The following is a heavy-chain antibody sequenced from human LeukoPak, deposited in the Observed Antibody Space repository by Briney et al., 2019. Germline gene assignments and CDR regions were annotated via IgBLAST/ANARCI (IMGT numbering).Heavy chain of an antibody. CDR1: GFTFSASW. Sequence: GGSLRLSCAASGFTFSASWMTWVRQAPGKGLEWVSYIDSTSGSIYYGDAVKGRFSISRDNAKNSLYLQMNSLKVEDTAIYYCARDPYSGSYRKDSWGQGTLVTVFS. D-gene: IGHD1-26*01. J-gene: IGHJ4*02. CDR2: IDSTSGSI. V-gene: IGHV3-48*04. CDR3: ARDPYSGSYRKDS.